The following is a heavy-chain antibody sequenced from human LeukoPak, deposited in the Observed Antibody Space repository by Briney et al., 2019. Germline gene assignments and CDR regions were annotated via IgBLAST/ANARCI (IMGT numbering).Heavy chain of an antibody. J-gene: IGHJ3*02. Sequence: TGGSLRLSCAASGFTFSSYRMSWVRQAPGKGLEWVSNIRQDGSEKYYVDSVKGRFTISRDNAKNSLYLQMNSLRAEDTAVYYCARDGAELLWCGDTQDACDIWGQGTMDSV. CDR2: IRQDGSEK. V-gene: IGHV3-7*01. D-gene: IGHD3-10*01. CDR1: GFTFSSYR. CDR3: ARDGAELLWCGDTQDACDI.